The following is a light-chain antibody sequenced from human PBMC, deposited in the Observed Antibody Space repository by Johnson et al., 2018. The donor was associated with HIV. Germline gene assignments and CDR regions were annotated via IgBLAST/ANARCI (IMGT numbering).Light chain of an antibody. Sequence: QSVLTQPPSVSAAPGQKVTIPCSGSSSNIGNNYASWYQQVPGTAPKLLIYDNNKRPSGIPDRFSGSKSGTSATLGITGLQTGDEADYYCGTWDTSLGAQYVFGSGTKVTVL. CDR3: GTWDTSLGAQYV. V-gene: IGLV1-51*01. J-gene: IGLJ1*01. CDR2: DNN. CDR1: SSNIGNNY.